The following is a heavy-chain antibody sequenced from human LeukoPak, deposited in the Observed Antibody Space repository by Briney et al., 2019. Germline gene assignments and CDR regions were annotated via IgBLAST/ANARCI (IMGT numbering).Heavy chain of an antibody. CDR2: VGTDSDT. D-gene: IGHD6-13*01. CDR3: AKKTPGIHPFDS. Sequence: LPGGSLRLSCAASGFTFRTSAFSWVRQSPGRGLEWVPTVGTDSDTYYADSVKGRFTISRDNSKNTVYLQMTGLRADDTAVYYCAKKTPGIHPFDSWGQGTLVTVSP. CDR1: GFTFRTSA. V-gene: IGHV3-23*01. J-gene: IGHJ4*02.